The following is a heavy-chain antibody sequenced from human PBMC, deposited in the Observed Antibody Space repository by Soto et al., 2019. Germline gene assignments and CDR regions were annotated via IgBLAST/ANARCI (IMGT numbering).Heavy chain of an antibody. D-gene: IGHD3-3*02. V-gene: IGHV4-59*08. J-gene: IGHJ4*02. Sequence: PSETLSLTCTVSGASISGYHWSWILQPPGKGLECLGYISYSGSTNYNPSLKSRVTMSIDTSKNQFSLKLNSVTAADTAVYYCARGFSIDWYTYYFDYWGQGPLVTVSS. CDR1: GASISGYH. CDR2: ISYSGST. CDR3: ARGFSIDWYTYYFDY.